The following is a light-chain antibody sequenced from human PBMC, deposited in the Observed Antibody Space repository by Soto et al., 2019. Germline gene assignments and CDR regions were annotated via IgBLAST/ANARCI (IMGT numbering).Light chain of an antibody. CDR3: QSYDSSRSGSSYV. CDR1: SSNIGAGYD. V-gene: IGLV1-40*01. Sequence: QSVLTQPPSVSGAPGQRVTISCTGSSSNIGAGYDVHWYQQLPGTAPKLLIYGNSNRPSGVPDRFSGSKSGTSASLAITGLQAEDEADYYCQSYDSSRSGSSYVXXTGTKLTVL. J-gene: IGLJ1*01. CDR2: GNS.